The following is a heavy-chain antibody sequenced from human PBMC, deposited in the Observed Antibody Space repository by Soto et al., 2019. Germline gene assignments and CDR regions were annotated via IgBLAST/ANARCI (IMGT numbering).Heavy chain of an antibody. V-gene: IGHV4-30-2*01. CDR2: IYHSGST. Sequence: QLQLQESGSGLVKPSQTLSLTCAVSGGSISSGGYSWNWIRQPLGKGLEWIGYIYHSGSTYYHPSLKSRVTISVDKSKNQFSLKLTSVTAADTAVYYCARDQLEGNWFDPWGQGTLVTVSS. CDR3: ARDQLEGNWFDP. CDR1: GGSISSGGYS. J-gene: IGHJ5*02. D-gene: IGHD1-1*01.